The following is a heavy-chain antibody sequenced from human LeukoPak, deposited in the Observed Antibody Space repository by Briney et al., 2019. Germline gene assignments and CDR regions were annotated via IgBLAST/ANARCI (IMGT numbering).Heavy chain of an antibody. Sequence: GGSLRLSCAASGFTFSSYWMHWVRQAPGKGLVWVSRINSDGSTTNYADSVKSRFTISRDNAKNTLYLQMNSLRAEDTAMYYCARRSSGSPPFYFDYWGQGTLVTVSS. CDR2: INSDGSTT. CDR3: ARRSSGSPPFYFDY. CDR1: GFTFSSYW. D-gene: IGHD1-26*01. V-gene: IGHV3-74*01. J-gene: IGHJ4*02.